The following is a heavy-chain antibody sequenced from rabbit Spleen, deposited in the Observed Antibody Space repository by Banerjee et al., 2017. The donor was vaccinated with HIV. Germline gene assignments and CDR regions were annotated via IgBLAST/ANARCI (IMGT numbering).Heavy chain of an antibody. V-gene: IGHV1S45*01. J-gene: IGHJ4*01. D-gene: IGHD1-1*01. CDR3: ARDLSTSGLYFNL. CDR1: GFSFSSSYY. CDR2: IYAVTGKA. Sequence: QEQLVESGGGLVQPEGSLTLTCTASGFSFSSSYYMCWVRQAPGKGLEWIGCIYAVTGKAVYASWAKGRFTISRTSSTTVTLQMTSLTAADTATYFCARDLSTSGLYFNLWGPGTLVTVS.